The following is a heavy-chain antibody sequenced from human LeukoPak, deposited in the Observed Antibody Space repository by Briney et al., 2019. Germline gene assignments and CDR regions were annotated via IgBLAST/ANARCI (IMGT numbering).Heavy chain of an antibody. Sequence: PGRSLRLSCAASGFTFSSYAMHWVRQAPGKGLEWVAVISYDGSNKYYADSVKGRFTISRDNSKNTLYLQMNSLRAEDTAVYYCARAPGIAAAATNWGQGTLVTVSS. V-gene: IGHV3-30-3*01. CDR2: ISYDGSNK. CDR3: ARAPGIAAAATN. CDR1: GFTFSSYA. J-gene: IGHJ4*02. D-gene: IGHD6-13*01.